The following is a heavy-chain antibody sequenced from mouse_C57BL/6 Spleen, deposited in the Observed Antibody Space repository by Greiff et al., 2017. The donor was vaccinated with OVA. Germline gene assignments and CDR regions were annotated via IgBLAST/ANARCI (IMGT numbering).Heavy chain of an antibody. V-gene: IGHV1-18*01. Sequence: VQLQQSGPELVKPGASVKIPCKASGYTFTDYNMDWVKQSHGKSLEWIGDINPNNGGTIYNQKFKGKATLTVDKSSSTAYMELRSLTSEDTAVYDCARKKLDWYFDVWGTGTTVTVSS. J-gene: IGHJ1*03. CDR1: GYTFTDYN. CDR2: INPNNGGT. D-gene: IGHD4-1*01. CDR3: ARKKLDWYFDV.